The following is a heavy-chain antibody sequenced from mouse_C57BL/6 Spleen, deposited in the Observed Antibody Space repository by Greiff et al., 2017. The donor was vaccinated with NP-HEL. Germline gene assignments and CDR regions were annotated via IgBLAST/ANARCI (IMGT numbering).Heavy chain of an antibody. CDR1: GYAFTNYL. Sequence: VQLQQSGAELVRPGTSVKVSCKASGYAFTNYLIEWVKQRPGQGLEWIGVINPGSGGTNYNEKFKGKATLTADKSSSTAYMQLSSLTSEDSAVYVGARGPSWVVATPDAMDYWGQGTSVTVSS. CDR2: INPGSGGT. D-gene: IGHD1-1*01. CDR3: ARGPSWVVATPDAMDY. J-gene: IGHJ4*01. V-gene: IGHV1-54*01.